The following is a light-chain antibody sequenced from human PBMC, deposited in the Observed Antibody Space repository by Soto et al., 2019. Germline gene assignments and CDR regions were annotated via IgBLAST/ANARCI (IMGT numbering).Light chain of an antibody. CDR3: SSHAGSGIFVT. Sequence: QSALTQPASVSGSPGQSITISCTGTSSDIGGYNLVSWYQQHPGKAPKLMIYEGTKRPSGVSNRFSGSRSGNTASLTISGLQAEDEATYYCSSHAGSGIFVTFGGGTKLTVL. CDR1: SSDIGGYNL. CDR2: EGT. V-gene: IGLV2-23*01. J-gene: IGLJ2*01.